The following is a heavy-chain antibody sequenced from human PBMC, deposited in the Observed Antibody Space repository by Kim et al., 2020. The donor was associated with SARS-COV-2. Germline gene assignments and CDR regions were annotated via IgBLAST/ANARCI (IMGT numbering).Heavy chain of an antibody. V-gene: IGHV3-23*01. J-gene: IGHJ4*02. CDR3: AKGLRAAVAGPTRIGY. D-gene: IGHD6-19*01. Sequence: VKGRFTISRDNSKNTLYLQMNSLRAEDTAVYYCAKGLRAAVAGPTRIGYWGQGTLVTVSS.